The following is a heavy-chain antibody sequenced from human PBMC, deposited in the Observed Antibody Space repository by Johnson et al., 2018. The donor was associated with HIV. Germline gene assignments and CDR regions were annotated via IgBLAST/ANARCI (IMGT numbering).Heavy chain of an antibody. CDR2: ISYDGSNK. CDR1: GFTFSSYG. J-gene: IGHJ3*02. V-gene: IGHV3-30*18. Sequence: VQLVESGGGLVQPGGSLRLSCAASGFTFSSYGMHWVRQAPGKGLEWVAVISYDGSNKYYADSVKGRFTISRDNSKNTLYLQMNSLRAEDTDVYYCAKDRSGRWYGADAFDIWGQGTMVTVSS. D-gene: IGHD6-13*01. CDR3: AKDRSGRWYGADAFDI.